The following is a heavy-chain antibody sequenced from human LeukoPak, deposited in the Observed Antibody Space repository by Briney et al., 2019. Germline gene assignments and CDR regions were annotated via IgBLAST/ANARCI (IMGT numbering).Heavy chain of an antibody. CDR3: ARPTVTTFTAFDI. V-gene: IGHV4-39*07. J-gene: IGHJ3*02. Sequence: NPSETLSLTCTVSGGSTSSSSYYWGWIRQPPGKGLEWIGSIYYSGSTYYNPSLKSRVTISVDTSKNQFSLKLSSVTAADTAVYYCARPTVTTFTAFDIWGQGTMVTVSS. D-gene: IGHD4-17*01. CDR1: GGSTSSSSYY. CDR2: IYYSGST.